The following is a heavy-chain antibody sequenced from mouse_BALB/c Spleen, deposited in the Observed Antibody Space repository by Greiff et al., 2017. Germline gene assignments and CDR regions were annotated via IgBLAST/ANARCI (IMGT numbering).Heavy chain of an antibody. CDR1: GYSITSDYA. V-gene: IGHV3-2*02. Sequence: EVMLVESGPGLVKPSQSLSLTCTVTGYSITSDYAWNWIRQFPGNQLEWMGYISYSGSTSYNPSLKSRISITRDTSKNQFFLQLNSVTTEDTATYYCAVLDYWGQGTSVTVSS. CDR2: ISYSGST. J-gene: IGHJ4*01. CDR3: AVLDY.